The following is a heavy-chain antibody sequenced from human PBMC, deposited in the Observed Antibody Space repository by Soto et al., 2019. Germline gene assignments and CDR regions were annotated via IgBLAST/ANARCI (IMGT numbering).Heavy chain of an antibody. CDR1: GGSFSGYY. J-gene: IGHJ4*02. CDR2: INHSGST. Sequence: KASETLSLTCAVYGGSFSGYYWSWIRQPPGKGLEWIGEINHSGSTNYNPSLKSRVTISVDTSKNQFSLKLSSVTAADTAVYYCARGLVVRGERFDYWGQGTLVTVSS. CDR3: ARGLVVRGERFDY. V-gene: IGHV4-34*01. D-gene: IGHD3-10*01.